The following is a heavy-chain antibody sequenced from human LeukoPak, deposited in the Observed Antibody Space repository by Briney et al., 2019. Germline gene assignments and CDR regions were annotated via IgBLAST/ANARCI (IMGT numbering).Heavy chain of an antibody. D-gene: IGHD3-10*01. V-gene: IGHV1-2*06. J-gene: IGHJ4*02. Sequence: VASVKVSCKASGYTFTSYGISWVRQAPGQGLEWMGRINPNSGGTNYAQKFQGRVTMTRDTSISTAYMELSRLRSDDTAVYYCARDLIYGSGSFYYFDYWGQGTLVTVSS. CDR2: INPNSGGT. CDR3: ARDLIYGSGSFYYFDY. CDR1: GYTFTSYG.